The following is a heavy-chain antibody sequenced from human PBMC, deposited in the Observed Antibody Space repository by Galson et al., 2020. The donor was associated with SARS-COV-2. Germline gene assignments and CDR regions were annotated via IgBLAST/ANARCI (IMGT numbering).Heavy chain of an antibody. D-gene: IGHD5-12*01. V-gene: IGHV3-30-3*01. Sequence: GEYLKISCAASGFPFHSYAMHWVRQAPGKGLEWVALITYDGSSQYYPDSVRGRFTIPRDSSKNTRYLQMNSLRPDDTAVYYCAREGPGGGYDFGFWGQGTPVTVSS. CDR3: AREGPGGGYDFGF. J-gene: IGHJ4*02. CDR2: ITYDGSSQ. CDR1: GFPFHSYA.